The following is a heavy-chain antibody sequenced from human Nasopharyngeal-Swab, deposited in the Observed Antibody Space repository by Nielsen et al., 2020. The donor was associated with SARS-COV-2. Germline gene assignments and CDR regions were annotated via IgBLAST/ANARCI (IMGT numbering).Heavy chain of an antibody. D-gene: IGHD4-17*01. CDR3: ARGSPAVDYGDYSSWAFDI. Sequence: SVKVSCKASGGTFSSYAISWVRQAPGQGLEWMGGIIPILGIANYAQKFQGRVTIAADKSTSTAYMELSSLRSEDTAVYYCARGSPAVDYGDYSSWAFDIWGQGTMVTVSS. CDR2: IIPILGIA. CDR1: GGTFSSYA. V-gene: IGHV1-69*10. J-gene: IGHJ3*02.